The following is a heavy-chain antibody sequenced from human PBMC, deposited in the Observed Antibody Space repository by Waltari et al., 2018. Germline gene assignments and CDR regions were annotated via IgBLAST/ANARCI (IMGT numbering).Heavy chain of an antibody. D-gene: IGHD4-17*01. J-gene: IGHJ4*02. CDR1: GMTLSSYW. V-gene: IGHV3-7*01. CDR3: VTGLTTVTAKDYFDH. CDR2: IKQDGSEK. Sequence: EVQLVESGGGSVQPGGSLRLSCAASGMTLSSYWMNWVRRAPGKGLGWVANIKQDGSEKNYVDSVEGRFSISRDNAQNSLYLQMNSLRAEDTAIYYCVTGLTTVTAKDYFDHWGQGALVTVSS.